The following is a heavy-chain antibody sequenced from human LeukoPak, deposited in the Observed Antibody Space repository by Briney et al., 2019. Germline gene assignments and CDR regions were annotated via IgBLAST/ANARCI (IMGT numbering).Heavy chain of an antibody. Sequence: GGSLRLSCAATGFTFSSYAMNWVRQAPGKGLEWVSVISRSGDTTHYADAVKGRFTISRDNSKNTLYLQMNSLRAEDTAVYYCAKVSGVVVIADRTLLDYYYMDVWGKGTTVTVSS. J-gene: IGHJ6*03. CDR2: ISRSGDTT. CDR3: AKVSGVVVIADRTLLDYYYMDV. CDR1: GFTFSSYA. V-gene: IGHV3-23*01. D-gene: IGHD2-15*01.